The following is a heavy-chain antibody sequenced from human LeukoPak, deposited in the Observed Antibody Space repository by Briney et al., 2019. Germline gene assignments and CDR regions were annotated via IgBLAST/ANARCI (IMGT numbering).Heavy chain of an antibody. CDR3: AREGSSSWYSAFDI. V-gene: IGHV1-3*01. D-gene: IGHD6-13*01. Sequence: GASVKVSCKASGYTFTSYAMHWVRQAPGQRLEWMGWINAGNGNTKYSQKFQGRVTITRDTSASTAYMELSSLRSEDTAVYYCAREGSSSWYSAFDIWGQGTMVTVSS. J-gene: IGHJ3*02. CDR2: INAGNGNT. CDR1: GYTFTSYA.